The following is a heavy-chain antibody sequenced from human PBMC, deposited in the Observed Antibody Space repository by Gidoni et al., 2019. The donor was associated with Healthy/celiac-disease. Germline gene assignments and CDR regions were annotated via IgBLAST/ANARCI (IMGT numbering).Heavy chain of an antibody. V-gene: IGHV4-30-2*05. CDR2: ST. J-gene: IGHJ5*02. Sequence: STYYNPSLKSRVTISVDTSKNQFSLKLSSVTAADTAVYYCAREPELLTGWFDPWGQGTLVTVSS. D-gene: IGHD1-26*01. CDR3: AREPELLTGWFDP.